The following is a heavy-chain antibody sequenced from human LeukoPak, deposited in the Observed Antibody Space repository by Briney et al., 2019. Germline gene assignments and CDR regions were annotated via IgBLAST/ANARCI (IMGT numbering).Heavy chain of an antibody. CDR1: GGSISSFY. Sequence: PSETLSLTCTVSGGSISSFYWNWIRQPPGKALEWIGHIHYTGNTNYNLSLKSRVTISVDTSKNQFSLYLSSVTAADTAVYYCAISTVIAPEFDSWGQGTLVTVSS. CDR2: IHYTGNT. J-gene: IGHJ4*02. V-gene: IGHV4-59*01. CDR3: AISTVIAPEFDS. D-gene: IGHD2-21*01.